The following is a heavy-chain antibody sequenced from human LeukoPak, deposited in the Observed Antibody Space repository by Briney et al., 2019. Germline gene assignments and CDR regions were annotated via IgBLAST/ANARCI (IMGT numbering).Heavy chain of an antibody. J-gene: IGHJ4*02. Sequence: GGSLRLSCAASGFTLSTYSMNWVRQAPGKGLEWVSSTSSNNRYIYYADSVKGRFTISRDNAKNSLYLQMNSLRAEDTAVYYCASSLDFWSGYYPNYWGQGTLVTVSS. CDR3: ASSLDFWSGYYPNY. CDR1: GFTLSTYS. V-gene: IGHV3-21*01. CDR2: TSSNNRYI. D-gene: IGHD3-3*01.